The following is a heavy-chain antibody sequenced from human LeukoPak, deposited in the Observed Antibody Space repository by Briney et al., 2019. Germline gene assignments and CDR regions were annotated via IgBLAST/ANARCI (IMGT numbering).Heavy chain of an antibody. CDR3: ASQFDDVVRARGH. Sequence: PSETLSLTCAVYRGSFSGYYWSWIRQPPGKGLEWIGEINHSGSTNYNPSLKSRVTISVDTSKNQFSLKLSSVTAADTAVYYCASQFDDVVRARGHWGQGTLVTVSS. D-gene: IGHD2-2*01. J-gene: IGHJ4*02. CDR2: INHSGST. V-gene: IGHV4-34*01. CDR1: RGSFSGYY.